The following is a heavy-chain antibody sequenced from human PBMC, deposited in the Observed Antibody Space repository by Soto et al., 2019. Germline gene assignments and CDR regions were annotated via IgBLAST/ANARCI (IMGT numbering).Heavy chain of an antibody. D-gene: IGHD4-17*01. Sequence: PGGSLRLSCAASGFTFSSYWMSWVRQAPGKGLEWVANIKQDGSEKYYVDSVKGRFTISRDNAKNSLYLQMNSLRAEDTAVYYCARDRSGYGDYNLDWGQGSLVTVSS. J-gene: IGHJ4*02. V-gene: IGHV3-7*01. CDR2: IKQDGSEK. CDR3: ARDRSGYGDYNLD. CDR1: GFTFSSYW.